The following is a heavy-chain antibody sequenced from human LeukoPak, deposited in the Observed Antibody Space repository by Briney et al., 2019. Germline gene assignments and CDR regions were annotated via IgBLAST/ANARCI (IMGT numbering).Heavy chain of an antibody. CDR2: ISSSSSYI. CDR3: ARDPINYYGSGSCGY. J-gene: IGHJ4*02. CDR1: GFTFSSYS. Sequence: GGSLRLSCAASGFTFSSYSMNWVRQAPGKGLEWVSSISSSSSYIYYADSVKGRFTISRDNAKNSLYLQMNSLRAEDTAVYYCARDPINYYGSGSCGYWGQGTLVTVSS. D-gene: IGHD3-10*01. V-gene: IGHV3-21*01.